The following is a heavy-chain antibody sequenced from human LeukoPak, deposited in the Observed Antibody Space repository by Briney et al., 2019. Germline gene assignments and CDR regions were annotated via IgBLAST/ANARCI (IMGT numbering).Heavy chain of an antibody. CDR2: ISGSGGST. Sequence: PGRSLRLSCAASGFTFSSYAMSWVRQAPGKGLEWVSAISGSGGSTYYADSVKGRFTISRDNSKNTLYLQMNSLRAEDTAVYYCAKSRTPLGYFDYWGQGTLVTVSS. CDR1: GFTFSSYA. CDR3: AKSRTPLGYFDY. J-gene: IGHJ4*02. V-gene: IGHV3-23*01. D-gene: IGHD1-14*01.